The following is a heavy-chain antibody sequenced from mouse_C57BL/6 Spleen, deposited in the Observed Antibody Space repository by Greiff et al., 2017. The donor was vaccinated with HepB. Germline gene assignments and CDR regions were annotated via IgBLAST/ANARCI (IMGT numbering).Heavy chain of an antibody. CDR1: GYSFTGYY. V-gene: IGHV1-42*01. CDR2: INPSTGGT. Sequence: VQLQQSGPELVKPGASVKISCKASGYSFTGYYMNWVKQSPEKSLEWIGEINPSTGGTTYNQKFKAKATLTVDKSSSTAYMQLKSLTSEDSAVYYSARYYSSSYFDYWGQGTTLTVSS. J-gene: IGHJ2*01. CDR3: ARYYSSSYFDY. D-gene: IGHD1-1*01.